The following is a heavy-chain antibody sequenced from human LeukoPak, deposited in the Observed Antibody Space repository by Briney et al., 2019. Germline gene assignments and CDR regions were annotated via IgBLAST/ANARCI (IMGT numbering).Heavy chain of an antibody. V-gene: IGHV3-33*01. Sequence: GGSLRLSCAASGFTFSTYGIHWVRQAPGKGLEWVAVIWYDGSNKYYADSVKGRFTISRDNSKNTLYLQMNSLRAEDTAVYYCTRDVDHYFVYLGRGNLVTVSS. CDR3: TRDVDHYFVY. J-gene: IGHJ4*02. CDR1: GFTFSTYG. CDR2: IWYDGSNK.